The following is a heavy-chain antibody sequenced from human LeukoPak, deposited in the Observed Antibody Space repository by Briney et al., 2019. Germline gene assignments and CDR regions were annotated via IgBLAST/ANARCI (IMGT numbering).Heavy chain of an antibody. CDR3: ARTAYSSSWWAWDY. D-gene: IGHD6-13*01. J-gene: IGHJ4*02. Sequence: GGSLRLSCAASGFTFSSYWMHWVRQAPGKGLMWVSRIKSDGSSTTYADSVKGRFTISRDNSKNTLYLQMNSLRAEDTAVYYCARTAYSSSWWAWDYWGQGTLVTVSS. CDR1: GFTFSSYW. CDR2: IKSDGSST. V-gene: IGHV3-74*01.